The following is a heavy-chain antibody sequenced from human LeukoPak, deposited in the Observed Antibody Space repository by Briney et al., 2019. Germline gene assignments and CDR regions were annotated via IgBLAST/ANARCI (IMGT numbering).Heavy chain of an antibody. J-gene: IGHJ6*04. V-gene: IGHV4-34*01. CDR1: GGSFSGYY. CDR2: INHSGST. D-gene: IGHD2-2*01. CDR3: ARGGSPIVVVPAAPHGMDV. Sequence: SETLSLTCAVYGGSFSGYYWSWIRQPPGEGLEWIGEINHSGSTNYNPSLKSRVTILVDTSKKQFSLKLSSVTAADTAVYYCARGGSPIVVVPAAPHGMDVWGKGTTVTVSS.